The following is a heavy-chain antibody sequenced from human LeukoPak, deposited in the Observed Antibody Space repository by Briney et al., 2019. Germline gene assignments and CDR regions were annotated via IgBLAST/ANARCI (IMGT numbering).Heavy chain of an antibody. CDR1: GFTFSSYA. V-gene: IGHV3-30-3*01. CDR2: ISYDGSNK. Sequence: PGGSLRLSCAASGFTFSSYAMHWVRQAPGKGLEWVAVISYDGSNKYYADSVKGRFTIPRDNSKNTLYLQMNSLRAEDTAVYYCARESKVVADLFYYYYYGMDVWGQGTTVTVSS. D-gene: IGHD2-15*01. J-gene: IGHJ6*02. CDR3: ARESKVVADLFYYYYYGMDV.